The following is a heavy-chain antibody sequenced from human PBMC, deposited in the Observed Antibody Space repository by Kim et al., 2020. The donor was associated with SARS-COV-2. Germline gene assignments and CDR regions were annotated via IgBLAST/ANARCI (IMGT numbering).Heavy chain of an antibody. J-gene: IGHJ5*02. Sequence: SVKVSCKASGGTFSSYAISWVRQAPGQGLEWMGGIIPIFGTANYAQKFQGRVTITADESTSTAYMELSSLRSEDTAVYYCARDPEAMVRGGDSNWFDPWGQGTLVTVSS. CDR2: IIPIFGTA. CDR3: ARDPEAMVRGGDSNWFDP. D-gene: IGHD3-10*01. V-gene: IGHV1-69*13. CDR1: GGTFSSYA.